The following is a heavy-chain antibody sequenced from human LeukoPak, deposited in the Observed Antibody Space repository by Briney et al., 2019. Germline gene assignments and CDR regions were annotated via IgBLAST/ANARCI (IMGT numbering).Heavy chain of an antibody. J-gene: IGHJ3*02. CDR1: GYNFTSYW. CDR2: IYPGDSDT. CDR3: ATPGTYYYGSGSPDAFDI. D-gene: IGHD3-10*01. Sequence: GESLKISCKGSGYNFTSYWIGWVRQVPGKGLEWMGIIYPGDSDTRYSPSFQGQVTISADKSISTAYLQWSSLKASDTALYYCATPGTYYYGSGSPDAFDIWGQGTMVTVSS. V-gene: IGHV5-51*01.